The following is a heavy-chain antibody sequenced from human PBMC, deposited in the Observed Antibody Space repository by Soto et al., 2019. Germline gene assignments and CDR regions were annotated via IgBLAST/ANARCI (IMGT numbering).Heavy chain of an antibody. CDR1: GEPFTDHF. Sequence: QVQLQQWGAGLLKPSETLSLTCAVSGEPFTDHFCTWIRQAPGKGLEWIGEINHGGRTYFNPSLKRRVTLSVDTSKNQFSLVLVSLTAADTGVYYCARGRVTNYYYYGADVWGQGTTVTVSS. V-gene: IGHV4-34*02. CDR3: ARGRVTNYYYYGADV. J-gene: IGHJ6*02. D-gene: IGHD2-8*01. CDR2: INHGGRT.